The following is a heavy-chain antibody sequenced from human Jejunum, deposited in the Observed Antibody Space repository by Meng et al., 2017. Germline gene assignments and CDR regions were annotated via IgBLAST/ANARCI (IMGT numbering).Heavy chain of an antibody. J-gene: IGHJ3*02. D-gene: IGHD4-17*01. CDR1: GFSFSSHG. CDR2: ISSGSTYR. V-gene: IGHV3-21*01. CDR3: AKAQGPLDSLDYGDLGAFDI. Sequence: GGSLRLSCAASGFSFSSHGMNWVRQAPGKGLEWVASISSGSTYRYFAESVKGRFTISRDNAKNSLNLEMNSLRAEDTAVYYCAKAQGPLDSLDYGDLGAFDICGQGTMVTVSS.